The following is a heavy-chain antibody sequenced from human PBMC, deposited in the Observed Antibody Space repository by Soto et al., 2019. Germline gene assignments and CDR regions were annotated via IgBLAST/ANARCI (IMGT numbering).Heavy chain of an antibody. V-gene: IGHV5-10-1*01. D-gene: IGHD3-16*02. Sequence: GESLKISCKGCGYSFTIYCISWVRQMPGKGLEWMGRIDPSDSYTNYSPSFQGHVTISADKSISTAYLQWSSLKASDTAMYYCARLSDGLYGMDVWGQGTTVTVSS. J-gene: IGHJ6*02. CDR3: ARLSDGLYGMDV. CDR2: IDPSDSYT. CDR1: GYSFTIYC.